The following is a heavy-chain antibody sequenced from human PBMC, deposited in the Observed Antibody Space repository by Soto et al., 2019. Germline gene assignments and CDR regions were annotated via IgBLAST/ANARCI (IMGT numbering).Heavy chain of an antibody. D-gene: IGHD3-10*01. V-gene: IGHV3-9*01. CDR1: GFTFDDYA. J-gene: IGHJ4*02. CDR2: ISWSSGSI. CDR3: AKSSHYGSGGFDY. Sequence: GGSLRLSCAASGFTFDDYAMRWVRQAPGKGLEWVSGISWSSGSIGYADSVKGRFTISRDNAKNSLYLQMNSLRAEDTALYYCAKSSHYGSGGFDYWGQGTLVTVSS.